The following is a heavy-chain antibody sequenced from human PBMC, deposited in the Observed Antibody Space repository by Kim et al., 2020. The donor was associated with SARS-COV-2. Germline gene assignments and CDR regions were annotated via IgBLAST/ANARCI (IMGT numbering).Heavy chain of an antibody. D-gene: IGHD2-8*01. CDR2: DGGTT. J-gene: IGHJ5*02. Sequence: DGGTTDYAAPVKGRFTISRDDSKNTLYLQMNSLKTEDTAVYYCTTAQWLPWGQGTLVTVSS. V-gene: IGHV3-15*01. CDR3: TTAQWLP.